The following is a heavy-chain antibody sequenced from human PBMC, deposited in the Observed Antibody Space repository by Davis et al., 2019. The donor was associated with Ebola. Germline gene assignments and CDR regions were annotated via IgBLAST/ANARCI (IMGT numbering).Heavy chain of an antibody. CDR1: GGSISSSSYY. CDR3: ARGIKGYSYGYNWFDP. Sequence: GSLRLSCTVSGGSISSSSYYWSWIRQPPGKGLAWIGEINHSGSTNYNPSLKSRVTISVDTSKNQFSLKLSSVTAADTAVYYCARGIKGYSYGYNWFDPWGQGTLVTVSS. J-gene: IGHJ5*02. V-gene: IGHV4-39*07. D-gene: IGHD5-18*01. CDR2: INHSGST.